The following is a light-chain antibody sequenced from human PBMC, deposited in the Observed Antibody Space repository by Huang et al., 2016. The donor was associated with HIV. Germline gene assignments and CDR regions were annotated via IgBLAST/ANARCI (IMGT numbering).Light chain of an antibody. V-gene: IGKV1-6*01. Sequence: AIQMTQSPFSLSASVGDRVTITCRASQGIRNDLGWYQEKPGKPPKRLIYAATSFQSGVPTRFSGSGSDTNFTLTISGLQPEDFATYFCLQDYNFPYTFGQGTEVE. CDR1: QGIRND. CDR3: LQDYNFPYT. CDR2: AAT. J-gene: IGKJ2*01.